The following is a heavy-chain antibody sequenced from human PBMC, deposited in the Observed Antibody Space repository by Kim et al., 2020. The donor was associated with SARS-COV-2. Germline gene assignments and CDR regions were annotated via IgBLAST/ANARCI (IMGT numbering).Heavy chain of an antibody. CDR2: ISNYNGNT. Sequence: ASVKVSCRTSGYTFGSYSITWVRQAPGQGLEGMGRISNYNGNTIYVRRLHGRVTMTTDTSTSTADMELRSLASDDTAGYYCAGVAWYGSVSPFDYWGQGTVVTVSS. CDR1: GYTFGSYS. CDR3: AGVAWYGSVSPFDY. J-gene: IGHJ4*02. D-gene: IGHD3-10*01. V-gene: IGHV1-18*01.